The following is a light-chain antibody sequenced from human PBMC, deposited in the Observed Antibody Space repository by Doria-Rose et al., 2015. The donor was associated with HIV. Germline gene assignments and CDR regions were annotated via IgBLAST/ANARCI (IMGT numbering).Light chain of an antibody. Sequence: DIRMTQSPDSLAVSLGERATINCKSSQSVLYSSNNKNYLAWYQQKPGQPPKLLIYWASTRESGVPDRFSGSGSGTDFTLTISSPQAEDVAVYYCQQYYSTLYTFGQGTKLEIK. V-gene: IGKV4-1*01. CDR2: WAS. J-gene: IGKJ2*01. CDR3: QQYYSTLYT. CDR1: QSVLYSSNNKNY.